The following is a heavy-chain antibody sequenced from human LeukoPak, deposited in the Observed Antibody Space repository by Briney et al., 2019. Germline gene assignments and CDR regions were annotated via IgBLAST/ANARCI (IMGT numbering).Heavy chain of an antibody. CDR2: IRPSGDNT. Sequence: GGALRLSCAASGFTFSSYDMTWVRQAPGRGLEWVSSIRPSGDNTYYGDSVKGRFTISRDNSKNTVYLHMNNMRVDDTAVYYCARVAGWNWFDPWGQGTLVTVSS. V-gene: IGHV3-23*01. J-gene: IGHJ5*02. CDR1: GFTFSSYD. D-gene: IGHD6-19*01. CDR3: ARVAGWNWFDP.